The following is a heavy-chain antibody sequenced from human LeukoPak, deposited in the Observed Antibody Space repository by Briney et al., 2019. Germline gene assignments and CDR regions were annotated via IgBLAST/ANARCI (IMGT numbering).Heavy chain of an antibody. CDR3: AREPRRPYSGSYYYFDY. Sequence: PSETLSLTCAVYGGSFTGYYWSWIRQPPGKGLEWIGEINHSGSTNYNPSLKSRVTISVDTSKNQFSLKLSSVTAADTAVYYYAREPRRPYSGSYYYFDYWGQGTLVTVSS. J-gene: IGHJ4*02. D-gene: IGHD1-26*01. V-gene: IGHV4-34*01. CDR1: GGSFTGYY. CDR2: INHSGST.